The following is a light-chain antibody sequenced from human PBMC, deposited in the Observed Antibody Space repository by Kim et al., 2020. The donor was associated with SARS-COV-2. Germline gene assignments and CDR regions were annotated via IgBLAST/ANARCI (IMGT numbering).Light chain of an antibody. CDR3: QVWDRSSDNWV. V-gene: IGLV3-21*04. CDR1: SIGSNS. J-gene: IGLJ3*02. Sequence: SYELTQPPSVSVAPGKTARITCGGDSIGSNSVHWYRQKPGQAPVLVMYYDSDRPSGIPERFSASKSGSTATLTISRVEAGDEADYYCQVWDRSSDNWVFGGGTQVTVL. CDR2: YDS.